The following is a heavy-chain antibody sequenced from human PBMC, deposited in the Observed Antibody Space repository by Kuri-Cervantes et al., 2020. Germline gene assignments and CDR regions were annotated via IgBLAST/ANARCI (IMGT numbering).Heavy chain of an antibody. CDR1: GFTFSYFW. CDR2: IDNDGNNI. J-gene: IGHJ5*02. D-gene: IGHD2-21*01. CDR3: VKDVAT. Sequence: GGSLRLSCAASGFTFSYFWMHWVRQAPGKGLVWVSRIDNDGNNIAYADSVKGRFTISRDNAKNTLYLQMSSLRAEDAAVYYCVKDVATWGQGTLVTVSS. V-gene: IGHV3-74*01.